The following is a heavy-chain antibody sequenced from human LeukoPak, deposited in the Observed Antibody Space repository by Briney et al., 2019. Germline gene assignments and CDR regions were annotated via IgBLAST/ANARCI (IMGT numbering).Heavy chain of an antibody. Sequence: GGSLRLSCAASGFTFSSYAMNWVRQAPGRGLEWVTTISGSGGITYYADSAKGRFTISRDNSKNTLYLQMSSLRAEDTAVYFCAKGYYDILTGLQYWGQGTLVTVSS. J-gene: IGHJ4*02. CDR2: ISGSGGIT. CDR3: AKGYYDILTGLQY. D-gene: IGHD3-9*01. CDR1: GFTFSSYA. V-gene: IGHV3-23*01.